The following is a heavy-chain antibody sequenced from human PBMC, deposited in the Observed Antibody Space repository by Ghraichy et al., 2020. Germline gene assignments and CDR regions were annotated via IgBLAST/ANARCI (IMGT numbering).Heavy chain of an antibody. CDR1: GFTFKAYH. V-gene: IGHV3-30-3*01. D-gene: IGHD6-19*01. CDR2: ISADGGSL. CDR3: TREYGSSGRCGYFDP. Sequence: GESLNISCATSGFTFKAYHMSWVRQAPGKGLEWVALISADGGSLYYADSVKGRFTISRDNPKNTLYLQLDSLRSDDTAVYYCTREYGSSGRCGYFDPWGQGTQVTVSS. J-gene: IGHJ5*02.